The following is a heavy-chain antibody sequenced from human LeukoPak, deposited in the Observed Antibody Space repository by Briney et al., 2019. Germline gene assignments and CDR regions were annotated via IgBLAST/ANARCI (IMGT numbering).Heavy chain of an antibody. Sequence: GGSLRLSCAASGFTFSNYGMHWVRQAPGKGLEWVAVTLYDGGNNYYADSVKGRFTISRDDSNNTLYLQMHSLRAEDTALYFCARDEGAFGGIIVPRDWGQGTLVTVSS. CDR1: GFTFSNYG. J-gene: IGHJ4*02. D-gene: IGHD3-16*02. CDR3: ARDEGAFGGIIVPRD. V-gene: IGHV3-30*03. CDR2: TLYDGGNN.